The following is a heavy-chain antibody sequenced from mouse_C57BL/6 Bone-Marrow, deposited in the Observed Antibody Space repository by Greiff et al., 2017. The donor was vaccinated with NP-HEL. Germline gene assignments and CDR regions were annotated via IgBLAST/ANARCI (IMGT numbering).Heavy chain of an antibody. CDR3: ARGGCTMITRGYYDAMDY. V-gene: IGHV5-9*01. CDR1: GFTFSSYT. D-gene: IGHD2-4*01. J-gene: IGHJ4*01. Sequence: EVKLVESGGGLVKPGGSLKLSCAASGFTFSSYTMSWVRQTPEKRLEWVATISGGGGNTYYPDSVKGRFTISRDNAKNTLYLQMSSLRSEETALYYCARGGCTMITRGYYDAMDYWGQGTSVTVSS. CDR2: ISGGGGNT.